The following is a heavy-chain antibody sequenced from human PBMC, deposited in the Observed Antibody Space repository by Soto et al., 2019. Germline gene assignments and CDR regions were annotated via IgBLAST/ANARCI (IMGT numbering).Heavy chain of an antibody. CDR2: ISYYENNK. V-gene: IGHV3-30*03. D-gene: IGHD1-26*01. Sequence: WVSVRRSCAASGFTFSSYRMNWVRQAPGKGLAWVSVISYYENNKCYADSVRGRFTISRDNSQSTLHLHIHNLSAAYTAVYLCAGDADTSNHWSFFDLCRQGTLFTVSS. CDR1: GFTFSSYR. CDR3: AGDADTSNHWSFFDL. J-gene: IGHJ5*02.